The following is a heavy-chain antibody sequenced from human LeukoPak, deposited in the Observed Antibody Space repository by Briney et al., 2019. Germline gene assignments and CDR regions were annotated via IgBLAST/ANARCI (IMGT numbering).Heavy chain of an antibody. D-gene: IGHD2-21*02. CDR1: GYTLTELS. CDR3: ATARREHIVVVTATPNYFDY. Sequence: GASVKVSCKVSGYTLTELSMHWVRQAPGKGLEWMGGFDPEDGETLYAQKFQGRVTMTEDTSTDTAYMELSSLRSEDTAVYYCATARREHIVVVTATPNYFDYWGQGTLVTVSS. CDR2: FDPEDGET. V-gene: IGHV1-24*01. J-gene: IGHJ4*02.